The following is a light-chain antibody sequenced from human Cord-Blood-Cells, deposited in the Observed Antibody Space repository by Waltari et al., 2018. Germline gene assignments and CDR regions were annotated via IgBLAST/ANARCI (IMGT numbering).Light chain of an antibody. Sequence: SYELTQPPSVSVSPGQTARITCSGDALPKQYAYWYQQKPGQAPVLVIYKDSERPSGIPERFSGSSSGTTVTLTISGVQAEDDADYYCQSADSSAPWVFGGGTKLTVL. V-gene: IGLV3-25*03. CDR1: ALPKQY. CDR3: QSADSSAPWV. CDR2: KDS. J-gene: IGLJ3*02.